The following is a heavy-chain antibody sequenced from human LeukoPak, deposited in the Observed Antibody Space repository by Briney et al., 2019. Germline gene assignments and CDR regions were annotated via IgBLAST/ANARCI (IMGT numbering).Heavy chain of an antibody. CDR3: ARADFIDAGPYLIGP. V-gene: IGHV1-2*02. CDR2: INTKSGRT. CDR1: GCSFTDYY. J-gene: IGHJ5*02. Sequence: ASVKVSCKPSGCSFTDYYIHWVRQAPGQGLEGMGWINTKSGRTSSARKFQGRVTMTRDPSITTVYMDMAWLTSDDTAIYFCARADFIDAGPYLIGPWGQGTLVTVSA. D-gene: IGHD3-3*01.